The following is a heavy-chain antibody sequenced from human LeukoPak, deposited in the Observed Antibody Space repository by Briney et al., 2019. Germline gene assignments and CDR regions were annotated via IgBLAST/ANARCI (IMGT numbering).Heavy chain of an antibody. CDR1: GFSLSTSGMC. J-gene: IGHJ4*02. Sequence: RGSGPTLVNPTQTLTLTCTFSGFSLSTSGMCVSWIRQPPGKALEWLARIDWDDDKYYSTSLKTRLTISKDTSKHQVVLTMTNMDPVDTATYYCARISHIAAAGSVDYWGQGTLVTVSS. D-gene: IGHD6-13*01. CDR2: IDWDDDK. CDR3: ARISHIAAAGSVDY. V-gene: IGHV2-70*11.